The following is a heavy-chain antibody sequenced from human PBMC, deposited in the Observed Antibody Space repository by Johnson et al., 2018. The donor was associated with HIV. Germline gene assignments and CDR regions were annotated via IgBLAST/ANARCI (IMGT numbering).Heavy chain of an antibody. CDR1: GFNFDDYG. CDR3: TGDGPRDAFDI. D-gene: IGHD2-21*02. V-gene: IGHV3-20*04. J-gene: IGHJ3*02. Sequence: VQLVESWGGVVRPGGSLRLSCAASGFNFDDYGMTWVRQAPGKGLEWVSGINWNGGNIGYADSVKGRFTISRDNAKNSLYLQMNSLRGEDTAVYYCTGDGPRDAFDIWGQGTVVIVSS. CDR2: INWNGGNI.